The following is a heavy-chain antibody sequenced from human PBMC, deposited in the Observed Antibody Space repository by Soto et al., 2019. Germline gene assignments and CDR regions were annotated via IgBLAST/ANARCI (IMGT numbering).Heavy chain of an antibody. V-gene: IGHV3-33*01. CDR1: GFTFSSYG. CDR2: IWYDGSNK. Sequence: QVQLVESGGGVVQPGRSLRLSCAASGFTFSSYGMHWVRQAPGKGLEWVAVIWYDGSNKYYADSVKGRFTISRDNSKNTLYLQRNSLRAEDTAVYYCARGPPAQAYYWGQGTLVTVSA. CDR3: ARGPPAQAYY. J-gene: IGHJ4*02.